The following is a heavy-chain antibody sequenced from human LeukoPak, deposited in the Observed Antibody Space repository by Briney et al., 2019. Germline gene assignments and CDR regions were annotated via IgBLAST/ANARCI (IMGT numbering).Heavy chain of an antibody. CDR1: GFTFSSYG. Sequence: PGGSLRLSCVASGFTFSSYGMHWVRQAPGKGLEWVAFIRYDGSNKYYADSVKGRFTISRDNSKNTLYLQMNSLRAEDTAVYYCAKDLTTVTAQQIWGQGTMVTVSS. V-gene: IGHV3-30*02. J-gene: IGHJ3*02. CDR2: IRYDGSNK. CDR3: AKDLTTVTAQQI. D-gene: IGHD4-17*01.